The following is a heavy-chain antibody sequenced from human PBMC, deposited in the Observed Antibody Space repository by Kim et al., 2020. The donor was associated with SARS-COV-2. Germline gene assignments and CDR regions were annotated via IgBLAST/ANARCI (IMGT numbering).Heavy chain of an antibody. CDR1: GYNFNDHY. CDR3: ARDLDSAY. D-gene: IGHD2-15*01. V-gene: IGHV1-2*02. J-gene: IGHJ4*02. CDR2: INPNGGET. Sequence: ASVKVSCKVSGYNFNDHYIHWVRQSPGQGLEWMGWINPNGGETKYAEKFHGKASMTRDMSTNTAYVELYSLSFDDTAVYYCARDLDSAYWGQGTLVPVSS.